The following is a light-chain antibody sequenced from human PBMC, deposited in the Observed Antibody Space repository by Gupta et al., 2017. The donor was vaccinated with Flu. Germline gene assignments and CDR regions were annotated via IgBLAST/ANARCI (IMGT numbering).Light chain of an antibody. J-gene: IGKJ2*01. CDR2: GAS. CDR3: QQYGSVRYT. Sequence: EIVLTQSPGTLSLSPGERATLSCRASQSVSSSYLAWYQQKPGQAPRLLIYGASSRATGIPDRFRGSGSGTDFTLTISRMETEDFAVYYCQQYGSVRYTFGQGTKLEIK. CDR1: QSVSSSY. V-gene: IGKV3-20*01.